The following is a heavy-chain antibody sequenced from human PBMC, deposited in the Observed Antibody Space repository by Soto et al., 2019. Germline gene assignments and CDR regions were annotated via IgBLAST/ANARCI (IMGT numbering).Heavy chain of an antibody. J-gene: IGHJ5*02. Sequence: QVQLVQSGAEVKKPGASVKVSCKASGYTFTSYGISWVRQAPGQGLEWMGWISAYNGNTNYAQKLQGRVTMTTDTSTSXXYXEXXRLRSDETAVYYCARGGYCSSTSCYAWVGPEEFAPWGQGTLVTVSS. CDR3: ARGGYCSSTSCYAWVGPEEFAP. CDR1: GYTFTSYG. D-gene: IGHD2-2*01. V-gene: IGHV1-18*01. CDR2: ISAYNGNT.